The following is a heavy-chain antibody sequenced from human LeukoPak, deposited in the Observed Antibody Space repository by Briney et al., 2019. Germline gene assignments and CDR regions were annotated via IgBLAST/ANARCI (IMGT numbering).Heavy chain of an antibody. CDR1: GFTFSSYW. CDR3: ARAVEQWLVGGADY. J-gene: IGHJ4*02. V-gene: IGHV3-7*01. CDR2: IKQDGSEK. D-gene: IGHD6-19*01. Sequence: GGSLRLSCAASGFTFSSYWMTWVRQAPGKGLERVANIKQDGSEKNYVDSVKGRFTISRDNAKTSLYLQMNSLRAEDTAVYYCARAVEQWLVGGADYWGQGTLVTVSS.